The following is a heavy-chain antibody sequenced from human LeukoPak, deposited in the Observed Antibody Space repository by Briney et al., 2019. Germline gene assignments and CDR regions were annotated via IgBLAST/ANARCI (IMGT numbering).Heavy chain of an antibody. CDR2: ISPYNDET. CDR3: AGEADTNSWYRPAFRLLDV. CDR1: GYTFRSHG. J-gene: IGHJ4*02. V-gene: IGHV1-18*01. D-gene: IGHD6-13*01. Sequence: ASVKVSCKASGYTFRSHGIYWVRQAPGQGLEWMGWISPYNDETNYARMFRDRVIMTTETSTTTAYMELRGLTSDDTAVYFCAGEADTNSWYRPAFRLLDVWGQGTLVTVSS.